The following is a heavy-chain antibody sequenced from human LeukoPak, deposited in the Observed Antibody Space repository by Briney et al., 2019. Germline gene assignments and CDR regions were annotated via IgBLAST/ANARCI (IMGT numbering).Heavy chain of an antibody. CDR2: MNPNSGNT. V-gene: IGHV1-8*03. Sequence: GASVKVSCKASGYTFTSYDINWVRQATGQGLEWMGWMNPNSGNTGYAQKFQGRVTITRNTSISTAYMELSSLRSEDTAVYYCARVKEGHYGDYVLRYYYYYMDVWGKGTTVTVSS. CDR1: GYTFTSYD. CDR3: ARVKEGHYGDYVLRYYYYYMDV. D-gene: IGHD4-17*01. J-gene: IGHJ6*03.